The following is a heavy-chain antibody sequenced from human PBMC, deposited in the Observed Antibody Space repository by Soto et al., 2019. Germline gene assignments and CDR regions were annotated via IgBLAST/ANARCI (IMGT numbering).Heavy chain of an antibody. D-gene: IGHD3-22*01. CDR3: ARDRGQDYYDSRDYFDY. CDR2: IIPIFGTA. Sequence: SVKVSCKASGGTFSSYAISWVRQAPGQGPEWMGGIIPIFGTANYAQKFQGRVTITADESTSTAYMELSSLRSEDTAVYYCARDRGQDYYDSRDYFDYWGQGTLVTVSS. CDR1: GGTFSSYA. V-gene: IGHV1-69*13. J-gene: IGHJ4*02.